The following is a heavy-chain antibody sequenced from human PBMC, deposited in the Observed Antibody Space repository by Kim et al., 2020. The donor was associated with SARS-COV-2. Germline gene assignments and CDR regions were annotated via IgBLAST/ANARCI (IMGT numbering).Heavy chain of an antibody. D-gene: IGHD2-15*01. CDR1: GYTFTSYA. CDR2: INTNTGNP. V-gene: IGHV7-4-1*02. J-gene: IGHJ5*02. CDR3: ARDAVVVAATVFGFGYKFDP. Sequence: ASVKVSCKASGYTFTSYAMNWVRQAPGQGLEWMGWINTNTGNPTYAQGFTGRFVFSLDTSVSTAYLQISSLKAEDTAVYYCARDAVVVAATVFGFGYKFDPWGQGTLVTVSS.